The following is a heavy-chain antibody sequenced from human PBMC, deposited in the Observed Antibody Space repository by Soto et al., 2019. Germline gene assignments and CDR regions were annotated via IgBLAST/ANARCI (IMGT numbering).Heavy chain of an antibody. J-gene: IGHJ4*02. D-gene: IGHD2-2*01. V-gene: IGHV3-33*01. Sequence: HPGGSLRLSCAASGFTFSSYGMHWVRQAPGKGLEWVAVIWYDGSNKYYADSVKGRFTISRDNSKNTLYLQMNSLRAEDTAVYYCAREGYEGYYFDYWGQGTLVTVSS. CDR3: AREGYEGYYFDY. CDR2: IWYDGSNK. CDR1: GFTFSSYG.